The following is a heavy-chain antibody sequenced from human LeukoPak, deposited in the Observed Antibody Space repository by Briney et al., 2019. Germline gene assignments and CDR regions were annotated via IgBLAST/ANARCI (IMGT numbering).Heavy chain of an antibody. V-gene: IGHV4-59*08. Sequence: SETLSHTSNVSGGSISNYYWHWIRQPPGKGLEWIGYIYYSGTSNYNPSLKSRLTISMDTSNDQMFLKLTSVTAADTAVYFCASGSYYGATLPFFHLGQGSLVTVSS. J-gene: IGHJ4*02. CDR1: GGSISNYY. CDR2: IYYSGTS. CDR3: ASGSYYGATLPFFH. D-gene: IGHD3-10*01.